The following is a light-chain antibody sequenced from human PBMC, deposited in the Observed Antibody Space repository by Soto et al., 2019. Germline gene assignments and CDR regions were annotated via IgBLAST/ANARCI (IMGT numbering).Light chain of an antibody. Sequence: QSVLTQPPSASGTPGHRVTISCSGSSSNNGSNTVNWYQQLPGTAPKLLIYSNNQRPSGVPDRFSGSKSGTSASLASSGLQYEEEADYDCAAWDDSLNGVVFGGGTELTVL. CDR3: AAWDDSLNGVV. CDR1: SSNNGSNT. V-gene: IGLV1-44*01. CDR2: SNN. J-gene: IGLJ2*01.